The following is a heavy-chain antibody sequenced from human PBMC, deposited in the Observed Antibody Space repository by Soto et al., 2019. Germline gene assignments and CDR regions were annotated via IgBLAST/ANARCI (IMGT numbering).Heavy chain of an antibody. CDR2: IWYDGSNK. V-gene: IGHV3-33*01. J-gene: IGHJ6*03. CDR1: GFTFSSYG. CDR3: ARDPGDYREGIYYYYYMDV. D-gene: IGHD4-4*01. Sequence: GGSLRLSCAASGFTFSSYGMHWVRQAPGKGLEWVAVIWYDGSNKYYADSVKGRFTISRDNSKNTLYLQMNSLRAEDTAVYYCARDPGDYREGIYYYYYMDVWGKGTTVTVSS.